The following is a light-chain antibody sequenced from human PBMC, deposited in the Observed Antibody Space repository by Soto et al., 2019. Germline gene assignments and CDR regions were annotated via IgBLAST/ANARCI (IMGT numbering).Light chain of an antibody. V-gene: IGKV3-11*01. CDR3: QQRVIWPPT. J-gene: IGKJ4*01. CDR2: DAS. Sequence: VLTQSPARLSLSPGERATLSCRAGQSVSDYLAWYQQKPGQPPRLLFFDASNRATGVPDRFSAGGSGTDFTLLISSLEPEDFAVYYCQQRVIWPPTFGGGTKVEI. CDR1: QSVSDY.